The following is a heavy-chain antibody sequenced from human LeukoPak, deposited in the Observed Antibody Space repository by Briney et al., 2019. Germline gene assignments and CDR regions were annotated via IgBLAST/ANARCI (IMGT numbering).Heavy chain of an antibody. Sequence: LPGGSLRLSCAASGFTFDDYAMHWVRQAPGKGLEWVSGISWNSGSIDYADSVKGRFTISRDNAKNSLYLQMNSLRAEDTALYYCAKDREYSYGSYFDYWGQGTLVTVSS. CDR2: ISWNSGSI. V-gene: IGHV3-9*01. J-gene: IGHJ4*02. CDR1: GFTFDDYA. D-gene: IGHD5-18*01. CDR3: AKDREYSYGSYFDY.